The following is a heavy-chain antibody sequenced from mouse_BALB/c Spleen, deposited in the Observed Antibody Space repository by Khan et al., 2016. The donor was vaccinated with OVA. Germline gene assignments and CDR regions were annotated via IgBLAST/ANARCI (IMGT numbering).Heavy chain of an antibody. V-gene: IGHV3-2*02. J-gene: IGHJ4*01. CDR3: ARDSSRYNYAMDY. CDR1: GYSITSDYA. Sequence: EVELVESGPGLVKPSQSLSLTCTVTGYSITSDYAWNWIRQFPGNKLEWMGYISYSGSTSYNPSLKSRISITRDTSNNQFFLQLNSVTSEDTATYYCARDSSRYNYAMDYWGQGTAVTVSS. D-gene: IGHD2-12*01. CDR2: ISYSGST.